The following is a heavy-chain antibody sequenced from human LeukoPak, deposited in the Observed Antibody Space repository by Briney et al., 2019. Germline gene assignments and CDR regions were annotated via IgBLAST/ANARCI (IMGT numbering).Heavy chain of an antibody. D-gene: IGHD3-3*01. CDR2: IYYSGST. CDR1: GGSVSSGSYY. J-gene: IGHJ6*03. CDR3: ARGPPYYNFWSGYYTDYYYYMDV. V-gene: IGHV4-61*01. Sequence: SETLSLTCTVSGGSVSSGSYYWSWIRQPPGKGLEWIGYIYYSGSTNYNPSLKSRVTISVDTSKNQFSLKLSSVTAADTAVYYCARGPPYYNFWSGYYTDYYYYMDVRGKGTTVTVSS.